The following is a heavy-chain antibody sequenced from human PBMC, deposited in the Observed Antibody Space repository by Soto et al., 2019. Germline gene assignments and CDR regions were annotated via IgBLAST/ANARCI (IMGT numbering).Heavy chain of an antibody. CDR3: ARDGSGYLRANYFDY. CDR1: VGSISSYY. D-gene: IGHD3-22*01. J-gene: IGHJ4*02. Sequence: AETLSLTCTVSVGSISSYYWSWSRQPAGKGLEWIGRIYTSGSTNYNPSLKSRVTMSVDTSKNQFSLKLSSVTAADTAVYYCARDGSGYLRANYFDYWGQGTLVTVSS. V-gene: IGHV4-4*07. CDR2: IYTSGST.